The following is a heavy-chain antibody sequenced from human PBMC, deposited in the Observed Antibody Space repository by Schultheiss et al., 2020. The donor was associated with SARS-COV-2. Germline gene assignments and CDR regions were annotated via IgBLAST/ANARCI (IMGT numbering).Heavy chain of an antibody. CDR3: ARDVPRYCSGGSCYPGDY. J-gene: IGHJ4*02. Sequence: SETLSLTCTVSGGSISSYYWSWIRQPPGKGLEWIGYIYYSGSTNYNPSLKSRVTISVDTSKNQFSLKLSSVTAADTAVYYCARDVPRYCSGGSCYPGDYWGQGTLVTVSS. D-gene: IGHD2-15*01. CDR2: IYYSGST. V-gene: IGHV4-59*01. CDR1: GGSISSYY.